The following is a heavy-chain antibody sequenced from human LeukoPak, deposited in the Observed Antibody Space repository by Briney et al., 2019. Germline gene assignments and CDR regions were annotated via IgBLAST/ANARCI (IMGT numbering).Heavy chain of an antibody. D-gene: IGHD7-27*01. V-gene: IGHV3-7*01. CDR3: VRGLGLGY. J-gene: IGHJ4*02. Sequence: GGSLTLSCAASGFMFSGHWMSWVRQAPGKGLEWVANIKQDGSEKNNVDSVKGRFTISRDNAKNSLFLQMSSLRAEDTAVYYCVRGLGLGYWGQGTLVTVSS. CDR2: IKQDGSEK. CDR1: GFMFSGHW.